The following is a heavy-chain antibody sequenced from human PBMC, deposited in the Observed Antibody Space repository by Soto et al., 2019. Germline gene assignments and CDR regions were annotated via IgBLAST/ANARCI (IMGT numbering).Heavy chain of an antibody. CDR1: GYTFTGYY. J-gene: IGHJ4*02. D-gene: IGHD1-7*01. CDR2: IHPNGGAT. Sequence: QVQLVQSGAEVKRPGASVKVYCKASGYTFTGYYIHWVRQAPGQGLEWMGWIHPNGGATSHAQKFQGRVTMTGDTSIGAAYMDLSSLRSDDTAIYYCARDQAGTLDYWGQGTLITVSS. CDR3: ARDQAGTLDY. V-gene: IGHV1-2*02.